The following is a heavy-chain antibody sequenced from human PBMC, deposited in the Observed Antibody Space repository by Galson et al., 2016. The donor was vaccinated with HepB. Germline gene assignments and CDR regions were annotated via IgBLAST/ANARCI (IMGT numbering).Heavy chain of an antibody. CDR3: AREGGPGYCTNGVCYSSDLDY. J-gene: IGHJ4*02. CDR2: INSDGSSK. D-gene: IGHD2-8*01. CDR1: GFTFSSYW. Sequence: SLRLSCAASGFTFSSYWMHWVRQAPGKGLVWVSRINSDGSSKSYADSVKGRFTISRDNAKNTLYLQMNSLRAEDTAVYYCAREGGPGYCTNGVCYSSDLDYWGQGTLVTVSS. V-gene: IGHV3-74*01.